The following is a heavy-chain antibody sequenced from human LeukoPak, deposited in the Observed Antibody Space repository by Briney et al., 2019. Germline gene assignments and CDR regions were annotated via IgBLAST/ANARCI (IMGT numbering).Heavy chain of an antibody. Sequence: ASVKVSCKASGYTFTSYDINWVRQATGQGLEWMGWMNPNSGNTGYAQKFQGRVTITRNTSISTAYMELSSLRSEGTAVYYCARGWELLYYFDCWGQGTLVTVSS. D-gene: IGHD1-26*01. CDR1: GYTFTSYD. V-gene: IGHV1-8*03. CDR2: MNPNSGNT. J-gene: IGHJ4*02. CDR3: ARGWELLYYFDC.